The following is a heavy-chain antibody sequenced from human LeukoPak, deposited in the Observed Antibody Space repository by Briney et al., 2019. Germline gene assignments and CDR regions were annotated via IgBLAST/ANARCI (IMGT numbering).Heavy chain of an antibody. D-gene: IGHD3-10*01. V-gene: IGHV4-34*01. CDR3: ARLGWLHGSGSMNWFDP. CDR2: INHSGST. J-gene: IGHJ5*02. CDR1: GGSFSGHY. Sequence: PSETLSLTCAVYGGSFSGHYWSWIRQPPGKGLEWIGEINHSGSTNYNPSLKSRVTISLDTSKNQFSLKLTSVTAADTAVYYCARLGWLHGSGSMNWFDPWGQGTLVTVSS.